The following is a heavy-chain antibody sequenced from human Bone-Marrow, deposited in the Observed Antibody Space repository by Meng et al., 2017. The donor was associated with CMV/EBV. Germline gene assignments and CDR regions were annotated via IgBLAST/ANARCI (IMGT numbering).Heavy chain of an antibody. CDR1: EFSFDNYA. V-gene: IGHV3-23*01. D-gene: IGHD5-12*01. Sequence: GESLKISCAASEFSFDNYAMTWVRQAPGKGLEWVSSISGSGSSTYYADSVKGRFTISRDNSKNTLYLQMNSLRAEDTAVYYCAKYRGAMAWGQGTLVTVSS. CDR2: ISGSGSST. J-gene: IGHJ4*02. CDR3: AKYRGAMA.